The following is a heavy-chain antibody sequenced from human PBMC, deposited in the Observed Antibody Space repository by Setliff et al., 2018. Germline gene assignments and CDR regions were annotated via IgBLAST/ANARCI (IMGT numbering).Heavy chain of an antibody. CDR1: GGTLNGYT. J-gene: IGHJ4*02. D-gene: IGHD1-26*01. V-gene: IGHV1-46*02. CDR3: ARSIVGATGGYFDY. CDR2: IIPINPSGGST. Sequence: ASVKVSCKASGGTLNGYTFSWVRQAPGQGLEWMGGIIPINPSGGSTSYAQKFQGRVTMTRDTSTSTVYMELSSLRSEDTAVYYCARSIVGATGGYFDYWGQGSLVTVSS.